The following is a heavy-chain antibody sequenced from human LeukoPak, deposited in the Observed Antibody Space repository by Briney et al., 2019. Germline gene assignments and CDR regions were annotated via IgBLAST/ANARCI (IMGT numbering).Heavy chain of an antibody. CDR1: GYTFTGYY. CDR3: ARETLAFDY. V-gene: IGHV1-18*04. D-gene: IGHD4-23*01. CDR2: ISAYNGNT. J-gene: IGHJ4*02. Sequence: ASVKVSCKASGYTFTGYYMHWVRQAPGQGLEWMGWISAYNGNTNYAQKLQGRVTMTTDTSTSTAYMELRSLRSDDTAVYYCARETLAFDYWGQGTLVTVSS.